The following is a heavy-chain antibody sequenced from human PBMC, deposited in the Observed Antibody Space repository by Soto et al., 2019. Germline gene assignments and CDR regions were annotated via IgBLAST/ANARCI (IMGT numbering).Heavy chain of an antibody. CDR1: GDGVSSNGAC. CDR3: ARVHCSAGTCLDGLDF. D-gene: IGHD2-15*01. Sequence: QTLSLTCVISGDGVSSNGACWNWIRQSPSRGLQWLGRIYYRSKWFHDYAASVESRMAINPDTSRNQFSLQLNYVTPEDTAVYYCARVHCSAGTCLDGLDFWGQGTTVTVSS. J-gene: IGHJ6*02. V-gene: IGHV6-1*01. CDR2: IYYRSKWFH.